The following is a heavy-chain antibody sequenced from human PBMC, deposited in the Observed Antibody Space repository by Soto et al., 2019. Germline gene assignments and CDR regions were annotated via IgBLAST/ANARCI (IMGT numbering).Heavy chain of an antibody. J-gene: IGHJ4*02. CDR2: INTNGGST. Sequence: QVQLVQSGAEVKKPGASVKISCKASGYTFIHYYIHWVRQAPGQGLEWMAIINTNGGSTNYAQKCQCRVTVTSSKSTTTVSMELNSLESDDTAVYFCARSLLQGDFWGQGTLVTVSS. V-gene: IGHV1-46*01. CDR1: GYTFIHYY. CDR3: ARSLLQGDF. D-gene: IGHD2-21*01.